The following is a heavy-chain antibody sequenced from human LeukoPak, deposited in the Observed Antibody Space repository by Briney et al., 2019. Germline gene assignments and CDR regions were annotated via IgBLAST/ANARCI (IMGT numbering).Heavy chain of an antibody. J-gene: IGHJ6*02. CDR2: IWYDGSNK. V-gene: IGHV3-33*01. CDR3: ARDNGGSYYYGMDV. CDR1: GFTFSSYG. D-gene: IGHD3-10*01. Sequence: GGSLRLSCAASGFTFSSYGMHWVRQAPGKGLEWVAVIWYDGSNKYYADSVKGRFTISRDNSKNTLYLQMNSLRAEDTAVNYCARDNGGSYYYGMDVWGQGATVTVSS.